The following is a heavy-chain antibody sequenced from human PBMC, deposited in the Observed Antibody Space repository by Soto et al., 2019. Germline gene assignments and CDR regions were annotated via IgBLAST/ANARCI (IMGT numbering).Heavy chain of an antibody. CDR3: ARDRGGIYGDYEYFQH. J-gene: IGHJ1*01. CDR1: GGSISSGGYY. D-gene: IGHD4-17*01. Sequence: QVQLQESGPGLVKPSQTLSLTCTVSGGSISSGGYYWSWIRQHPGKGLEWIGYIYYSGSTYYNPSLKSRVTRSVDTSKNQFSLKLSSVTAADTAVYYCARDRGGIYGDYEYFQHWGQGTLVTVSS. CDR2: IYYSGST. V-gene: IGHV4-31*03.